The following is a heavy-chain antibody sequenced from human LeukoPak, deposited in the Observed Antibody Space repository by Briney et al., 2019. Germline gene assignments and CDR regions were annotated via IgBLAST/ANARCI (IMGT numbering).Heavy chain of an antibody. Sequence: PEGSLRLSCTTSGFTFSDYGVTWVLQAPGKVLEWVCFILSKPYGGPTEYFAAVICRFTISSDVSISIAYLHVKILQTENSAVYFCTRVRMQKPLDYWGQGTLVTVSS. CDR3: TRVRMQKPLDY. D-gene: IGHD2-8*01. CDR1: GFTFSDYG. J-gene: IGHJ4*02. CDR2: ILSKPYGGPT. V-gene: IGHV3-49*04.